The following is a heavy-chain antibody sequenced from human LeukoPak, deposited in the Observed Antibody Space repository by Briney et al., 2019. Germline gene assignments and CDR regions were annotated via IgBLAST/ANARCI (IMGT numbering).Heavy chain of an antibody. J-gene: IGHJ3*02. CDR3: ARDYLRYGVVVGVSDI. CDR1: GYTFTGYY. CDR2: INPNSGGT. D-gene: IGHD2-15*01. V-gene: IGHV1-2*02. Sequence: VASVKVSCKASGYTFTGYYMHWVRQAPGQGLEWMGWINPNSGGTNYAQKFQGRVTMTRDTSISTAYMELSRLRSDDTAVYYCARDYLRYGVVVGVSDIWGQGTMVTVSS.